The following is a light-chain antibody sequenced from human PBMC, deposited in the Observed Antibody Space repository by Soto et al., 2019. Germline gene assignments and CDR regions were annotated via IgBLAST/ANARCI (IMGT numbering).Light chain of an antibody. J-gene: IGLJ2*01. CDR3: QVWDSSSDHVV. Sequence: SYELTQPPSVSVAPGKTARITCGGNKIGSKSVHWYQQKPGQAPVLVIYYDSDRPSGIPERFSGSNSGNTATLTISRVEAVDEVDYYCQVWDSSSDHVVFGGGTQLTVL. CDR1: KIGSKS. V-gene: IGLV3-21*04. CDR2: YDS.